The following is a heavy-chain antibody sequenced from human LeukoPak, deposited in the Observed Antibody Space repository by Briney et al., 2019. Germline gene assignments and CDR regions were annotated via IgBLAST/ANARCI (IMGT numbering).Heavy chain of an antibody. CDR1: GFTFSSYR. D-gene: IGHD3-10*01. V-gene: IGHV3-21*01. CDR2: ISSSSSYI. CDR3: ASRMVRGVHDAFDI. Sequence: GGSLRLSCAASGFTFSSYRMNWVRQAPGKGLEWVSSISSSSSYIYYADSVKGRFTISRDNAKNSLYLQMNSLRAEDTAVYYCASRMVRGVHDAFDIWGQGTMVTVSS. J-gene: IGHJ3*02.